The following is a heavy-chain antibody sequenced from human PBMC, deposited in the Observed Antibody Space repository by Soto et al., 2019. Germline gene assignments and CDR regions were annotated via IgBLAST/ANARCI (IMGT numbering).Heavy chain of an antibody. CDR2: IHYSGTT. Sequence: SETLSLTCTVSGTSISSYYWSWIRQPPGKGLEWIANIHYSGTTNCNPSLASRVTLSVDTSKNQFSLKMTSVTAADRAMYFCARYNSYAIDYWGRGTLVTVSS. CDR1: GTSISSYY. J-gene: IGHJ4*02. V-gene: IGHV4-59*01. CDR3: ARYNSYAIDY. D-gene: IGHD2-8*01.